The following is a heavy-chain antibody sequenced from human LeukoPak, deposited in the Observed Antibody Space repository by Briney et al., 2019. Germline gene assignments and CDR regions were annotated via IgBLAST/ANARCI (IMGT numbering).Heavy chain of an antibody. Sequence: ASVKVSCKTSGYNFVNYGVSWVRQAPGQGLEWMGWISAVNGNTNYAQKLQGRVTMTTDTSTSTAYMELRSLRSDDTAVYYCARGLTIFGVVITEKDAFDIWGQGTMVTVSS. V-gene: IGHV1-18*01. CDR3: ARGLTIFGVVITEKDAFDI. CDR2: ISAVNGNT. CDR1: GYNFVNYG. J-gene: IGHJ3*02. D-gene: IGHD3-3*01.